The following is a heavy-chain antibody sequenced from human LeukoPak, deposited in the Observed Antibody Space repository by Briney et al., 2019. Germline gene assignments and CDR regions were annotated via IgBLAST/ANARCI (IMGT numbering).Heavy chain of an antibody. CDR3: ARVAAGYSSSWYSDY. CDR1: GYTFTGYY. V-gene: IGHV1-2*02. CDR2: INPNSGGT. J-gene: IGHJ4*02. D-gene: IGHD6-13*01. Sequence: GASVKVSCKASGYTFTGYYMHWVRQAPGQGLEWMGWINPNSGGTNYAQKFQGRVTMTRDTSISTAYMELSRLRSDNTAVYYCARVAAGYSSSWYSDYWGQGTLVTVSS.